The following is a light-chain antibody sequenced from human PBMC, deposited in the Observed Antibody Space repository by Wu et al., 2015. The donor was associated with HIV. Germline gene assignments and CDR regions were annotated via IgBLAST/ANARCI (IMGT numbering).Light chain of an antibody. V-gene: IGKV3-11*01. CDR3: QQHTNWPLS. Sequence: EIVLTQSPGTLSLSPGERATLSCRASQSISYYLAWYQQKPGQAPRLLIYDASNRATGIPARFSGSGSGTDFTLTINSLEPEDFAVYYCQQHTNWPLSFGQGTRLEIK. CDR1: QSISYY. J-gene: IGKJ5*01. CDR2: DAS.